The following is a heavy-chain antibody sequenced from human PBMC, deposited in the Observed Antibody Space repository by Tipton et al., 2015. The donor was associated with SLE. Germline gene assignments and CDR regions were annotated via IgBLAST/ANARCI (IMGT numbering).Heavy chain of an antibody. V-gene: IGHV3-30*02. D-gene: IGHD6-13*01. CDR1: GFSFSDYG. Sequence: SGFSFSDYGMHWVRQAPGQGLEWVAFVRYDGGNKYYADSVKGRFTISRDNSKNTLYLQMNSLRVEDTAVYYCARAGYSSSSWFRYWGQGTLVTVSS. J-gene: IGHJ4*02. CDR3: ARAGYSSSSWFRY. CDR2: VRYDGGNK.